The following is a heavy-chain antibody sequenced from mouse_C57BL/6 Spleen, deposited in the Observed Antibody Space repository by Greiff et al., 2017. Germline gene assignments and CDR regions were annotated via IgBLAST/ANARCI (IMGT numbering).Heavy chain of an antibody. J-gene: IGHJ3*01. CDR3: TRYYGSY. D-gene: IGHD2-2*01. Sequence: VQLQQSGAELVRPGASVKLSCTASGFNIKDDYMHWVKQRPEQGLEWIGWIDPENGDTEYASKFQGKATITAYTSSNTAYLQLSSLTSEDTAVYYCTRYYGSYWGQGTLVTVSA. CDR1: GFNIKDDY. CDR2: IDPENGDT. V-gene: IGHV14-4*01.